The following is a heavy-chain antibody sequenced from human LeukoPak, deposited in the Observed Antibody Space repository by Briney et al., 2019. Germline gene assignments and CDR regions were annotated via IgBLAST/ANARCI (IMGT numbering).Heavy chain of an antibody. V-gene: IGHV3-30*04. Sequence: GGSLRLSCAASGFTFSSYAMHWVRQAPGKGLEWVAVISYDGSNKYYADSVKGRFTISRDNSKNTLYLQMNSLRAEDTAVYYCASHYDSSGYYYGRHYWGQGTLVTVSS. J-gene: IGHJ4*02. CDR2: ISYDGSNK. CDR3: ASHYDSSGYYYGRHY. D-gene: IGHD3-22*01. CDR1: GFTFSSYA.